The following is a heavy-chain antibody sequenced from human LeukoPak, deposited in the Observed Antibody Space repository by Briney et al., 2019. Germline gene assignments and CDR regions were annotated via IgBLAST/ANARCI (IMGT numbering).Heavy chain of an antibody. J-gene: IGHJ4*02. CDR2: INHSGST. CDR3: ARRFGIAAPFDY. CDR1: GGSFSGYY. D-gene: IGHD6-13*01. Sequence: PSETLSLTCAVYGGSFSGYYWSWIRQPPGKGLEWIGEINHSGSTNYNPSLKSRVTISVDTSKNQFSLKLSSVTAADTAVYYCARRFGIAAPFDYWGQGTLVTVSS. V-gene: IGHV4-34*01.